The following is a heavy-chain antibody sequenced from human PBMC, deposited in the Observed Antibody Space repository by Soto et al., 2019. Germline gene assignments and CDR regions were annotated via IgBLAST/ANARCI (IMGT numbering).Heavy chain of an antibody. Sequence: QVQLVQSGGEVKKPGASVKVSCKASGYTFSDYGISWVRQAPGQGLEWMGWIGPYNDNTNYAQKFQGRVTMTSDTSTTTAYMELRGLRSDDTAGYYCALDFWSGYYIRYFDDCGPGTLVIVSS. J-gene: IGHJ4*02. CDR2: IGPYNDNT. CDR3: ALDFWSGYYIRYFDD. V-gene: IGHV1-18*01. D-gene: IGHD3-3*01. CDR1: GYTFSDYG.